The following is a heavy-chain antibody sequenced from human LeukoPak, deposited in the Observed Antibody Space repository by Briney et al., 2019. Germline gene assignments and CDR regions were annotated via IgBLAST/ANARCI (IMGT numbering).Heavy chain of an antibody. CDR2: INWNGGST. CDR1: GFPFDDYG. D-gene: IGHD3-10*01. CDR3: ARDRLWFANYYMDV. J-gene: IGHJ6*03. V-gene: IGHV3-20*04. Sequence: GGSVTLLCGASGFPFDDYGMRGVRQAPGRGGEGVAGINWNGGSTGYADSVKGRFTISRDNAKNSLYLQMNSLRAEDTALYYCARDRLWFANYYMDVWGKGTTVTVSS.